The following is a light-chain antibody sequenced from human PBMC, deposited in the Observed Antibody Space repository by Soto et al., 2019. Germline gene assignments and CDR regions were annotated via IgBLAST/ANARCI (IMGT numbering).Light chain of an antibody. J-gene: IGKJ1*01. CDR3: QHYNSYSEA. CDR1: QTISSW. CDR2: KAS. V-gene: IGKV1-5*03. Sequence: DIQLTQSPSTLSGSVGDIFTITCRASQTISSWLAWYQQKPGKAPKLMIYKASTLKSGVPSRFSGSGSGTECTLTISSLQPDDVATYYCQHYNSYSEALGQGTKVDIK.